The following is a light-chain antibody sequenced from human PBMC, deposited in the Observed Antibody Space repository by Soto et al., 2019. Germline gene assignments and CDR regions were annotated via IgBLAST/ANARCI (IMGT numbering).Light chain of an antibody. J-gene: IGKJ1*01. V-gene: IGKV1-39*01. CDR3: QQSYSTPRT. Sequence: IPMTQSPSSLSASVGDSVTITCRASQNIASSVNWYQQKPGKAPKLLIYAASSLQSGVPSRFSGSGSGTDFTLTISSLQPEDFATYYCQQSYSTPRTFGQGTKVDIK. CDR1: QNIASS. CDR2: AAS.